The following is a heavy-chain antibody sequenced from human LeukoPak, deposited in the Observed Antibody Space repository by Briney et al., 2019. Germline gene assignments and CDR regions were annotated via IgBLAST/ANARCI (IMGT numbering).Heavy chain of an antibody. D-gene: IGHD4-23*01. CDR3: AKDWVVTPRVYYYYYMDV. V-gene: IGHV3-30*02. CDR2: IRYDGSNK. J-gene: IGHJ6*03. Sequence: GSLRLSCAASGFTFSSYGMHWVRQAPGKGLEWVAFIRYDGSNKYYADSVKGRFTISRDNSKNTLYLQMNSLRAEDTAVYYCAKDWVVTPRVYYYYYMDVWGKGTTVTVSS. CDR1: GFTFSSYG.